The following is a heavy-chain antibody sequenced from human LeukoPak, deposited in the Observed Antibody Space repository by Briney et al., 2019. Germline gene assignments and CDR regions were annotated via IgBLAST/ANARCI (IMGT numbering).Heavy chain of an antibody. J-gene: IGHJ1*01. Sequence: GASVKVSCKASGYTFTCYDINWVRQATGQGLEWMGWMNPNSGNTGYAQKFQGRVTMTRNTSISTAYMELSSLRSEDTAVYYCARGRSSGWYRDFQHWGQGTLVTVSS. V-gene: IGHV1-8*01. D-gene: IGHD6-19*01. CDR2: MNPNSGNT. CDR3: ARGRSSGWYRDFQH. CDR1: GYTFTCYD.